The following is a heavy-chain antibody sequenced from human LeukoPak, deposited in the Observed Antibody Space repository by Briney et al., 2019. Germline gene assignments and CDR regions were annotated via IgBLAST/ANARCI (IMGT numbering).Heavy chain of an antibody. V-gene: IGHV3-13*01. CDR2: IGTAGDT. J-gene: IGHJ3*02. CDR3: ARGISGGYQSGAFDI. CDR1: GFTFSSYD. Sequence: PGGSLRLSCAASGFTFSSYDMHWVRQTTRKGLEWVSTIGTAGDTYYPDSVKGRFTISRENAKNSLYLQMNSLRARDTAVYYCARGISGGYQSGAFDIWGQGTVVTVSS. D-gene: IGHD1-26*01.